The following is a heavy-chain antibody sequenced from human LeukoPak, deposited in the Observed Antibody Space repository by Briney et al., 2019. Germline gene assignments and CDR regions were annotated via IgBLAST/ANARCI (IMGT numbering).Heavy chain of an antibody. J-gene: IGHJ6*03. CDR3: ARGRSYDYVWGSPIRGRRYYYYYMDV. Sequence: GGSLRLSCAASGFTFSSYAMHWVRQAPGKGLEYVSAISSNGGSTYYANSVKGRFTISRDNSKNTLYLQMGSLRTEDMAVYYCARGRSYDYVWGSPIRGRRYYYYYMDVWGKGTTVTISS. CDR1: GFTFSSYA. CDR2: ISSNGGST. V-gene: IGHV3-64*01. D-gene: IGHD3-16*01.